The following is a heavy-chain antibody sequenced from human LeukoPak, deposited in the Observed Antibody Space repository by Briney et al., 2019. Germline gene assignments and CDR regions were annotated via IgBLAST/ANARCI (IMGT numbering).Heavy chain of an antibody. J-gene: IGHJ4*02. CDR1: GYTFTSYD. Sequence: ASVKVSCKASGYTFTSYDINWVRQATGQGLEWMGWVNPNSGNTGYAQKFQGRVTMTRNTSISTAYMELSSLRSEDTAVYYCARAPDYGGIPDYWGQGTLVTVSS. CDR2: VNPNSGNT. CDR3: ARAPDYGGIPDY. D-gene: IGHD4-23*01. V-gene: IGHV1-8*01.